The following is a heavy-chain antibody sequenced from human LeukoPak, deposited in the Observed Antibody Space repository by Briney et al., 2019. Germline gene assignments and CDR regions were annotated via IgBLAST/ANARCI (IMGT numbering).Heavy chain of an antibody. CDR3: ARDRLGDYVVDY. Sequence: GGSLRLSCAASGFTFSRYSMNWVRQAPGKGLEWVSDISSTSSTIYYADSVKGRFTISRDIAKNSLFLQMNSLRDEDTAVYYCARDRLGDYVVDYWGQGTLVTVSS. J-gene: IGHJ4*02. D-gene: IGHD4-17*01. V-gene: IGHV3-48*02. CDR1: GFTFSRYS. CDR2: ISSTSSTI.